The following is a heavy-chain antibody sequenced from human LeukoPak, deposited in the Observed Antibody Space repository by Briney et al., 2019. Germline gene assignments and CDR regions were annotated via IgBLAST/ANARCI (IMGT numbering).Heavy chain of an antibody. CDR1: GRSFSGYY. J-gene: IGHJ4*02. D-gene: IGHD3-22*01. CDR2: INHSGTT. V-gene: IGHV4-34*01. CDR3: ARGLIYYDSSGYYYLSSKGYYFDY. Sequence: PSETLSLTCAVYGRSFSGYYWSWIRQPPGKGLEWIGEINHSGTTNYNPSLKSRVTISVDTSKNQFSLKLSSVTAADTAVYYCARGLIYYDSSGYYYLSSKGYYFDYWGQGTLVTVSS.